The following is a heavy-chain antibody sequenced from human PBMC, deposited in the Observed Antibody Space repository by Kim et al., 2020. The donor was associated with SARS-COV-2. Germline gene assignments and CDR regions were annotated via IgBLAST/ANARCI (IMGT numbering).Heavy chain of an antibody. CDR1: GGSISSGGYY. CDR2: IYYSGST. J-gene: IGHJ6*02. V-gene: IGHV4-31*03. CDR3: ARDPAALIDYYGMDV. Sequence: SETLSLTCTVSGGSISSGGYYWSWIRQHPGKGLEWIGYIYYSGSTYYNPSLKSRVTISVDTSKNQFSLKLSSVTAADTAVYYCARDPAALIDYYGMDVWGQGTTVTVSS. D-gene: IGHD2-2*01.